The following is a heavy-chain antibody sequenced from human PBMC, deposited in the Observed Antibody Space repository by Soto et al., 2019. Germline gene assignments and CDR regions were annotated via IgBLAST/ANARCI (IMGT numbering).Heavy chain of an antibody. D-gene: IGHD1-1*01. J-gene: IGHJ5*01. CDR3: SKNGTTWFAS. V-gene: IGHV1-18*01. Sequence: QVQLVQSGPELKKPGASVKVSCKTSGYSFHNSGISWVRQAPGQGLEWMGWTSVLNGYAHYGQKFQGRVIMTADTFTSTAYMELRGLRSDDTAMYYCSKNGTTWFASWGQGTPVTVSS. CDR1: GYSFHNSG. CDR2: TSVLNGYA.